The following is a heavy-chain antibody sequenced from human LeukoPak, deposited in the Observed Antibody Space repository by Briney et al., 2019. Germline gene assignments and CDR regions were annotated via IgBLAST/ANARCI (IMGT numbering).Heavy chain of an antibody. CDR1: GFTFSSYT. D-gene: IGHD1-20*01. J-gene: IGHJ4*02. CDR2: ISSSSSYI. CDR3: ARCITGTSLVSDY. V-gene: IGHV3-21*01. Sequence: GGSLRLSCAASGFTFSSYTMNWVRQAPGKGLEWVSSISSSSSYIYYADSVKGRSTISRDNAKNSLYLQMNSLRAEDTAVYYCARCITGTSLVSDYLGQGTLVTVSS.